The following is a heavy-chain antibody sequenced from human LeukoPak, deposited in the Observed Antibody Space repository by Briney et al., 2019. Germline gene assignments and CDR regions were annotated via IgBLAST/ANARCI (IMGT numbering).Heavy chain of an antibody. CDR1: GYTFTSYY. Sequence: ASVKVSCTASGYTFTSYYMHWVRQAPGQGLEWMGIINPSGGSTSYAQKFQGRVTMTRDTSTSTVYMELSSLRSEDTAVYYCARELAGLDSSGYRPDYWGQGTLVTVSS. J-gene: IGHJ4*02. CDR3: ARELAGLDSSGYRPDY. D-gene: IGHD3-22*01. CDR2: INPSGGST. V-gene: IGHV1-46*01.